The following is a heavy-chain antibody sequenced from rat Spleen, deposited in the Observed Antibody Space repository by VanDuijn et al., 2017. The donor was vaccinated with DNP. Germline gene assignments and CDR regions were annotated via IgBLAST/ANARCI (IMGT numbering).Heavy chain of an antibody. V-gene: IGHV5-31*01. CDR3: ARDNYSSYMPYYYAMDA. CDR2: ITSSGGST. Sequence: EVQLVESGGDLVQPGRSLKLSCVASGFTFNNYWMTWIRQVPGKGLEWVASITSSGGSTYYPDSVKCRFTISRDNAKNTLYLQMNSLRSEDTATYYCARDNYSSYMPYYYAMDAWGQGTSVTVSS. CDR1: GFTFNNYW. J-gene: IGHJ4*01. D-gene: IGHD1-2*01.